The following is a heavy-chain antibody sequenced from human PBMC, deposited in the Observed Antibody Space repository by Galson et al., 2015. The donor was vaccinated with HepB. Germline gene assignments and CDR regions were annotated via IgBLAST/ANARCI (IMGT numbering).Heavy chain of an antibody. D-gene: IGHD6-13*01. V-gene: IGHV3-7*03. Sequence: SLRLSCAASGFTFSSYWMSWVRQAPGKGLEWVANIKQDGSEKYYVDSVKGRFTISRDNAKNSLYLQMNSLRAEDTAMYYCARGLYTSSWYGEDWFDPWGQGTLVTVSS. J-gene: IGHJ5*02. CDR3: ARGLYTSSWYGEDWFDP. CDR1: GFTFSSYW. CDR2: IKQDGSEK.